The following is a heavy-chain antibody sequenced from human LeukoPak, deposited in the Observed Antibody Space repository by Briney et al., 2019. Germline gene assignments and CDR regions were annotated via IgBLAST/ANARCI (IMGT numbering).Heavy chain of an antibody. J-gene: IGHJ4*02. CDR1: GFTFSSYS. D-gene: IGHD6-6*01. CDR3: AKVWGSSSVPFDY. Sequence: PGGSLRLSCAASGFTFSSYSMNWVRQAPGKGLEWVSAISGSGGSTYYADSVKGRFTISRDNSKNTLYLQMNSLRAEDTAVYYCAKVWGSSSVPFDYWGQGTLVTVSS. CDR2: ISGSGGST. V-gene: IGHV3-23*01.